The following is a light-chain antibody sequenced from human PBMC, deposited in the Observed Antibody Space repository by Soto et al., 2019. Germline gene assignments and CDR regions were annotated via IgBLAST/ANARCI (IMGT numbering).Light chain of an antibody. J-gene: IGKJ5*01. Sequence: DIQMTQSPPSLSASVGDRVTIRCRASLCIANYVLWYQQRPGKVPKLLIYAASTLQSGVPSRFSGSGSGTDFTLTISSLQPEDVATYYCQKYYSGPLFGQGTRLEI. V-gene: IGKV1-27*01. CDR2: AAS. CDR3: QKYYSGPL. CDR1: LCIANY.